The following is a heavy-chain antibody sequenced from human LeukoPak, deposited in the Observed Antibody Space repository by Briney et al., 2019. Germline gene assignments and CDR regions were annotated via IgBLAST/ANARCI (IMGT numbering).Heavy chain of an antibody. CDR1: GFTFSSYA. Sequence: GGSLRLSCAASGFTFSSYAMSWVRQAPGKGLEWVSVIYSGGSTYYADSVKGRFTISRHNSKNTLYLQMNSLRAEDTAVYYCARPYDSSGYYYSWGAFDIWGQGTMVTVSS. V-gene: IGHV3-53*04. CDR3: ARPYDSSGYYYSWGAFDI. CDR2: IYSGGST. J-gene: IGHJ3*02. D-gene: IGHD3-22*01.